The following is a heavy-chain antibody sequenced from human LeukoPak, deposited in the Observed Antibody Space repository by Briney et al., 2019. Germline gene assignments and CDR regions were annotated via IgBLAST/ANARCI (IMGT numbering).Heavy chain of an antibody. CDR1: GRPISCYF. CDR3: ARDLGLWLQGSWFDP. J-gene: IGHJ5*02. V-gene: IGHV4-4*07. D-gene: IGHD5-18*01. Sequence: SETLSLTCSVSGRPISCYFWSWIRQPAGKGLEWIGRIYTSGSTNYNPSLKSRVTMSVDTSKNQFSLKLSSVTAADTAVYYCARDLGLWLQGSWFDPWGQGTLVTVSS. CDR2: IYTSGST.